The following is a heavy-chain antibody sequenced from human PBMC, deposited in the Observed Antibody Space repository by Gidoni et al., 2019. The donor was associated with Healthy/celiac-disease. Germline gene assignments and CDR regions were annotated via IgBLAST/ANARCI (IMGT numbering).Heavy chain of an antibody. CDR2: IWYDGSNK. V-gene: IGHV3-33*01. CDR3: ARDRLDCWSGYYTENWFDP. CDR1: GFPFSTHG. J-gene: IGHJ5*02. D-gene: IGHD3-3*01. Sequence: QVQLVQSGGGVVQPGTSLRLPRAPPGFPFSTHGTHWVRQAPGKGLEGVAVIWYDGSNKYYADSVKGRFTISRDNSKNTLYLQMNSLRAEDTAVYDCARDRLDCWSGYYTENWFDPWGQGTLVTVSS.